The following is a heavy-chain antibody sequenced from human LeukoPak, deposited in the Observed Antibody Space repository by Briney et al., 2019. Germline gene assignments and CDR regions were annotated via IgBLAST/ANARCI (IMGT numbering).Heavy chain of an antibody. CDR2: IYGGDTT. J-gene: IGHJ6*02. CDR3: ARDAHTGSGTYWGGVDYYYGLDV. CDR1: GFTVSSNY. Sequence: GGSLRLSCAASGFTVSSNYMSWVRQAPGKGLEWVSVIYGGDTTFYADSVKGRFTISRDNSKNTLYLQMNSLRAEDTAVYYCARDAHTGSGTYWGGVDYYYGLDVWGQGTTVTVSS. D-gene: IGHD3-10*01. V-gene: IGHV3-66*01.